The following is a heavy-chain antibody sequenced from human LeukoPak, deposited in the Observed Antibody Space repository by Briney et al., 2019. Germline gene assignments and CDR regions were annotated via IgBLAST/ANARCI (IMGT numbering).Heavy chain of an antibody. CDR3: ARGQYYYDSSGYCLFDY. D-gene: IGHD3-22*01. CDR1: GFTFSSYW. J-gene: IGHJ4*02. CDR2: IKQDGSEK. V-gene: IGHV3-7*03. Sequence: GGSLRLSCAASGFTFSSYWMSWVRQAPGKGLEWVANIKQDGSEKYYVDSVKGRFTISRDNAKNSLYLQMNSLRAEDTALYYCARGQYYYDSSGYCLFDYWGQGTLVTVSS.